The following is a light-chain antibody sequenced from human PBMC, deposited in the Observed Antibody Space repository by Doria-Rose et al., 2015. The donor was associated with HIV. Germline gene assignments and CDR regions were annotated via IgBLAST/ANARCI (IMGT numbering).Light chain of an antibody. CDR1: QSFSSTY. J-gene: IGKJ1*01. CDR2: DGS. CDR3: HQYGTSWT. Sequence: QSPGTLSLPPGERATLSCTASQSFSSTYLAWYRQKPGQAPSLLIYDGSTRDTGITDRFSASGSGTDFTLTINRLEPEDFALYYCHQYGTSWTFGQGTKVEI. V-gene: IGKV3-20*01.